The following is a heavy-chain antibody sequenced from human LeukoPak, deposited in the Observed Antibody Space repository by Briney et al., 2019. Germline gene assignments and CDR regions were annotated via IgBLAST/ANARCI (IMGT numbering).Heavy chain of an antibody. CDR3: AKEAGSGWLDY. V-gene: IGHV3-9*01. CDR2: ISWNSGSI. Sequence: PGGSLRLSCAASGFTFDDYAMHWVRQAPGKGLEWVSGISWNSGSIGYADSVKGRFTISRDNAKNSLYLQMNSLRAEDTALYYCAKEAGSGWLDYWGQGTLVTVSS. D-gene: IGHD6-19*01. CDR1: GFTFDDYA. J-gene: IGHJ4*02.